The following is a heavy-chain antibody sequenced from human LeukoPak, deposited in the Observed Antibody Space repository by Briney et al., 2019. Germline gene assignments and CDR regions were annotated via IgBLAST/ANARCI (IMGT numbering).Heavy chain of an antibody. CDR3: AKVTPGSTARKSGLDY. D-gene: IGHD2-21*02. V-gene: IGHV3-30*02. Sequence: GGSLRLSCAASGFTFSSYGMHRVRQAPGKGLEWVAFIRYDGSNKYYADSVKGRFTISRDNSKNTLYLQMNNLRVEDTALYYCAKVTPGSTARKSGLDYWGQGTLVTVSS. CDR1: GFTFSSYG. J-gene: IGHJ4*02. CDR2: IRYDGSNK.